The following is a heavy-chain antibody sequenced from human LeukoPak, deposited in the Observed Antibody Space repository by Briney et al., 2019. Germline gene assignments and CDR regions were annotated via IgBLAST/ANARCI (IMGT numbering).Heavy chain of an antibody. CDR2: MNPNSGNT. J-gene: IGHJ4*02. CDR1: GYTFTGYY. CDR3: ARGRAKRIVGATTGDY. Sequence: ASVKVSCKASGYTFTGYYMHWVRQAPGQGLERMGWMNPNSGNTGYAQEFQGRVTITRNTSISTAYMELSSLRSEDTAVYHCARGRAKRIVGATTGDYWGQGTLVTVSS. V-gene: IGHV1-8*03. D-gene: IGHD1-26*01.